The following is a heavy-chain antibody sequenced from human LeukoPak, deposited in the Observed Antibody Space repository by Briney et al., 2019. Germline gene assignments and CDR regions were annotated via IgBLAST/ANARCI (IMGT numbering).Heavy chain of an antibody. V-gene: IGHV3-30*02. Sequence: GRSLRLSCAASGFTFSSYGMHWVRQAPGKGLEWVAFIRYDGSNKYYADSVKGRFTISRDNSKNTLYLQMNSLRAEDTAVYYCAKLLLWFGELRDAFDIWGQGTMVTVSS. CDR1: GFTFSSYG. CDR2: IRYDGSNK. D-gene: IGHD3-10*01. CDR3: AKLLLWFGELRDAFDI. J-gene: IGHJ3*02.